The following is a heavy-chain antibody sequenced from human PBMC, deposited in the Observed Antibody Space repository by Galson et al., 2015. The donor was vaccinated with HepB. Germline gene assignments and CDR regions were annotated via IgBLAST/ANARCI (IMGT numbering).Heavy chain of an antibody. V-gene: IGHV6-1*01. CDR1: GDSVSSNSAA. CDR2: TYYRSKWYN. D-gene: IGHD5-18*01. J-gene: IGHJ5*02. CDR3: ANEYSYGPYNWFDP. Sequence: CAISGDSVSSNSAAWNWIRQSPSRGLEWLGRTYYRSKWYNDYAVSVKSRITINPDTSKNQFSLQLNSVTPEDTAVYYCANEYSYGPYNWFDPWGQGTLVTVSS.